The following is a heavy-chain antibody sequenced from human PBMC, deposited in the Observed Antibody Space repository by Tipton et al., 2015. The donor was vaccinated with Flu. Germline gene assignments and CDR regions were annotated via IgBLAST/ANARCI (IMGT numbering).Heavy chain of an antibody. Sequence: QLVQSGAEVKKPGESLKISCKGSGYSFFGDWIVWVRQLPGKGLEWMGIIYPDNSETRYSPSFQGQVTISADKSINTAYVQWSSLKASDPATYYCARLNGRCSPSVCSMASPWFDPWGQGTLVTVSS. V-gene: IGHV5-51*01. CDR1: GYSFFGDW. CDR3: ARLNGRCSPSVCSMASPWFDP. D-gene: IGHD2-15*01. CDR2: IYPDNSET. J-gene: IGHJ5*02.